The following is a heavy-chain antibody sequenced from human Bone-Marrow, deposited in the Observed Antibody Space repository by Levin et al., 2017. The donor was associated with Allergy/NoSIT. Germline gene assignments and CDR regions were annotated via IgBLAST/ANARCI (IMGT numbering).Heavy chain of an antibody. D-gene: IGHD2-2*01. J-gene: IGHJ4*02. Sequence: SGPTLVKPTQTLTLTCTFSGFSLNNNGEGVGWIRQPPGKALEWLALIYWDDEKRYRPSLRSRLTITKDTSKHQVVLRMNNVDPVDTATYYCAHLLCGTNCLGAVYFDYWGQGTLATVSS. CDR1: GFSLNNNGEG. CDR2: IYWDDEK. V-gene: IGHV2-5*02. CDR3: AHLLCGTNCLGAVYFDY.